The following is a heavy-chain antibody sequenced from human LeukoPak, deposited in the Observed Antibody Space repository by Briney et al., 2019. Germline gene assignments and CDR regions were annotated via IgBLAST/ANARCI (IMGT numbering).Heavy chain of an antibody. CDR3: ARDGGSSGWYTFDY. Sequence: SQTLSLTCAISGDSVSSNNGAWNWIRQSPSRGLEWLGRTYYRSKWYNDYAVSMKGRITINPDTSKNQFSLQLNSVAPEDTAVYYCARDGGSSGWYTFDYWGQGTLVNVSS. D-gene: IGHD6-19*01. CDR1: GDSVSSNNGA. CDR2: TYYRSKWYN. J-gene: IGHJ4*02. V-gene: IGHV6-1*01.